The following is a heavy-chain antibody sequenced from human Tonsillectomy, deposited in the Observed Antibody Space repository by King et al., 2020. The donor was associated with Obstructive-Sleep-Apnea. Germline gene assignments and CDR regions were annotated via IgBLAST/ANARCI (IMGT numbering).Heavy chain of an antibody. CDR3: ARERGPYYDFWSGYRYFDY. Sequence: QLQESGPGLVKPSETLSLTCTVSGYSISSGYYWGWIRQPPGKGLEGIGSIYHSGSTYYNPSLKSRVTISVDTSKNQFSLKLSSVTAADTAVYYCARERGPYYDFWSGYRYFDYWGQGTLVTVSS. J-gene: IGHJ4*02. D-gene: IGHD3-3*01. CDR2: IYHSGST. CDR1: GYSISSGYY. V-gene: IGHV4-38-2*02.